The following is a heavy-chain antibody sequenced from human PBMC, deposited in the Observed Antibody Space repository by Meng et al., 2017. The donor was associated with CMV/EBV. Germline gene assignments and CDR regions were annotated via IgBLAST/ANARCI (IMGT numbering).Heavy chain of an antibody. V-gene: IGHV5-10-1*01. CDR3: ARLRSSGWFLDY. D-gene: IGHD6-19*01. CDR2: IDPADSYT. CDR1: GYNFPTYW. Sequence: CKGSGYNFPTYWVSWVRQMPEKGLEWMGRIDPADSYTHYNPSFQGHVTISADKSITTAYLQWSSLKASDTAMYYCARLRSSGWFLDYWGQGTLVTVSS. J-gene: IGHJ4*02.